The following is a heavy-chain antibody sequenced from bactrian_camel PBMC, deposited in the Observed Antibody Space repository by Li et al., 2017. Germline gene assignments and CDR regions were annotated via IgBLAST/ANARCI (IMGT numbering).Heavy chain of an antibody. D-gene: IGHD2*01. CDR2: IYRDGSNS. V-gene: IGHV3S6*01. CDR1: GFTFRGHR. Sequence: HVQLVESGGGLVQPGGSLRLSCAASGFTFRGHRMFWVRQAPGKGPEWVSGIYRDGSNSVYTDSVKGRFTISRDNVKNTLHLQMNSLKPDDTAVYYCATYCSGGACYHFGYWGQGTQVTVS. CDR3: ATYCSGGACYHFGY. J-gene: IGHJ6*01.